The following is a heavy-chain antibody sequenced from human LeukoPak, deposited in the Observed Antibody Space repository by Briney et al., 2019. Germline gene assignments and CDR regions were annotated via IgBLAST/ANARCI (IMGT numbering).Heavy chain of an antibody. CDR1: GFTFSSYS. CDR2: ISSSSSYV. V-gene: IGHV3-21*01. Sequence: GGSLRLSCAASGFTFSSYSMNWVRQAPGKGLEWVSSISSSSSYVYYADSVKGRFTISRDNAKNSLYLQMNSLRAEDTAVYYCASNTVTTFALDYWGQGTLVTVSS. J-gene: IGHJ4*02. D-gene: IGHD4-17*01. CDR3: ASNTVTTFALDY.